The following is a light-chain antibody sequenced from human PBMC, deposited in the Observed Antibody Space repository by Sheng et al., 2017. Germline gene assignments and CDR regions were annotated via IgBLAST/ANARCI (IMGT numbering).Light chain of an antibody. CDR3: QQYNKWPPT. CDR1: QSVSSN. CDR2: GAS. Sequence: EIVMTQSPATMSVSPGERATLSCRSSQSVSSNLAWYQHKPGQAPRLLIYGASTRATGIPDRVSGSGSGTEFTLTISSLQSEDFAVYHCQQYNKWPPTFGQGTKL. V-gene: IGKV3-15*01. J-gene: IGKJ2*01.